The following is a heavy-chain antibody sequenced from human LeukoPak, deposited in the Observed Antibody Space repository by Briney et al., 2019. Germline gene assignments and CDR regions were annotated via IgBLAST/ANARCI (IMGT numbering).Heavy chain of an antibody. D-gene: IGHD2/OR15-2a*01. Sequence: ASVKVSCKASRGTFSNDAINWVRQAPGQGLEWMGRIVPVLGFTNFPQNFEGRVTLTADTSTTTAYMELSSLTSDDTAVYYCAREIGGGPYYFDYWGQGTLVTVSS. CDR1: RGTFSNDA. J-gene: IGHJ4*02. CDR2: IVPVLGFT. CDR3: AREIGGGPYYFDY. V-gene: IGHV1-69*04.